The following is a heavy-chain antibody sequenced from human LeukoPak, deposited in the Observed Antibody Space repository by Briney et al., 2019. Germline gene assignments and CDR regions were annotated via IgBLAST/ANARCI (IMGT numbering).Heavy chain of an antibody. V-gene: IGHV3-21*01. J-gene: IGHJ6*02. Sequence: GRSLRLSCAPSGFAFSGYTMNWVRQAPGKGLEWVSAISSNSSYIYYADSLKGRLTIPKNNAKTSLYPQMNHMGPEDTAVYSSARDPSPRYCSGGSCYTRYGMDVWGQGTTVTVSS. CDR1: GFAFSGYT. CDR3: ARDPSPRYCSGGSCYTRYGMDV. D-gene: IGHD2-15*01. CDR2: ISSNSSYI.